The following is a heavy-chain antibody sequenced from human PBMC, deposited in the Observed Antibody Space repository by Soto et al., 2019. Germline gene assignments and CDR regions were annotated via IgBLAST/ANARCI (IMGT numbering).Heavy chain of an antibody. D-gene: IGHD3-10*01. CDR2: IYHNGRT. CDR3: ARGTLIGSSTRNWFDP. V-gene: IGHV4-4*02. J-gene: IGHJ5*02. CDR1: GIPISSYDW. Sequence: QVHLEESGPGLVRPSGTLALICNVSGIPISSYDWWTWVRQTPGKGTEWIGEIYHNGRTNYNPSLKSRVSLSVDKSKNQFSLNLQSLTAADTAVYYCARGTLIGSSTRNWFDPWGPGTQVTVSS.